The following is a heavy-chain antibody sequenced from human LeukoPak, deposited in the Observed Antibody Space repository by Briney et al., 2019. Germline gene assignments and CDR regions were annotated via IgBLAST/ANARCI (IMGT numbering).Heavy chain of an antibody. CDR2: ISVYNSNT. D-gene: IGHD3-16*02. CDR3: ARSHSVGSYLGY. CDR1: GYTFSSYA. Sequence: ASVKVSCKASGYTFSSYAITWVRQARGQGLEWMGWISVYNSNTDYAQNLQDRVTMTTDTSTSTAYMELRSLRSDDTAVYYCARSHSVGSYLGYWGQGTLVTVSS. V-gene: IGHV1-18*01. J-gene: IGHJ4*02.